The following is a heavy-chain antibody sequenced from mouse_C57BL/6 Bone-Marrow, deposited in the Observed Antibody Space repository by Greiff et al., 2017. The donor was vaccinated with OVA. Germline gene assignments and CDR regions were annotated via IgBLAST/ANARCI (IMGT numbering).Heavy chain of an antibody. Sequence: EVKLVESGGGLVQPGGSLKLSCAASGFTFSDYGMAWVRQAPRKGPEWVAFISNLAYSIYYADTVTGRFTISRENAKNTLYLEISSLRSEDTAMYYCARKDGGAMDYWGQGTSVTVSS. J-gene: IGHJ4*01. CDR1: GFTFSDYG. CDR2: ISNLAYSI. CDR3: ARKDGGAMDY. V-gene: IGHV5-15*01.